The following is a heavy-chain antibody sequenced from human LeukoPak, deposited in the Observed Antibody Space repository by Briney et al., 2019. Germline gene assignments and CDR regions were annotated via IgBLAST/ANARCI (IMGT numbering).Heavy chain of an antibody. V-gene: IGHV3-53*01. J-gene: IGHJ4*02. CDR1: GFTISSNS. CDR2: IYSSVT. CDR3: AKDVEYGSGTPIGY. Sequence: GGSLRLSCTVSGFTISSNSMSWVRQAPGKGLEWVSFIYSSVTHYSDSVKGRFTISRDNSKNTLFLQMNSLRADDTAVYYCAKDVEYGSGTPIGYWGQGTLVTVSS. D-gene: IGHD3-10*01.